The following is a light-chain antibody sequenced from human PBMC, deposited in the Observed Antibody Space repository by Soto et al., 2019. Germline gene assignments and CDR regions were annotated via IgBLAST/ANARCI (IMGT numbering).Light chain of an antibody. CDR1: QSVSSTY. CDR2: GTS. J-gene: IGKJ4*01. CDR3: QQRSNWPLT. V-gene: IGKV3D-20*02. Sequence: EIVLTQSPGTLSLSPGERATLSCRASQSVSSTYLAWYQQKPGQAPRLLIYGTSSRATGIPDRFSGSGSGTDFTLTIASLEPEDFAVYFCQQRSNWPLTFGGGTKVDTK.